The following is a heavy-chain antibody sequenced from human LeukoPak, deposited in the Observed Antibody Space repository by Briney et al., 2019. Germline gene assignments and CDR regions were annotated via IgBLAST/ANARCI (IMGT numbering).Heavy chain of an antibody. CDR3: ARHSTYYYGSGSYYEDWFDP. Sequence: PSETLSLTCTVSGGSISSGGYYWSWIRQHPGKGLEWIGYIYYSGSTYYNPSLKSPVTISVDTSKNQFSLKLGSVTAADTAVYYCARHSTYYYGSGSYYEDWFDPWGQGTLVTVSS. J-gene: IGHJ5*02. V-gene: IGHV4-31*01. CDR2: IYYSGST. CDR1: GGSISSGGYY. D-gene: IGHD3-10*01.